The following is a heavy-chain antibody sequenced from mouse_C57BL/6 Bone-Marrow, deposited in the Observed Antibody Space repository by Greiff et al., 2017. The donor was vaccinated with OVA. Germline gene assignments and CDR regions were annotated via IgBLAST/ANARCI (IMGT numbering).Heavy chain of an antibody. CDR3: ARSSDDYPRGWFAY. CDR1: VNTFPSYG. V-gene: IGHV1-58*01. D-gene: IGHD2-4*01. CDR2: IYIGNGYT. Sequence: VQLQQSGPELVRPGSSVTMSCKTSVNTFPSYGINMVKSRPGKCLEWFGDIYIGNGYTEYNEKFKGKATLNSDTASSTASMQLSSRTSEDSAIYFCARSSDDYPRGWFAYWGHGTLVTVSA. J-gene: IGHJ3*01.